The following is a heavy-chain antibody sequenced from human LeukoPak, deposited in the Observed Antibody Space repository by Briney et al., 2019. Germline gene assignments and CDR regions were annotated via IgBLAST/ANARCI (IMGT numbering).Heavy chain of an antibody. Sequence: SETLSLTCTVSGGSISSGGYYWSWIRQPPGKGLEWIGYIYHSGSTYYNPSHKSRVTISVDRSKNQFSLKLSSVTAADTAVYYCARDLTGTGTGAFDIWGQGTMVTVSS. D-gene: IGHD1-7*01. CDR2: IYHSGST. CDR3: ARDLTGTGTGAFDI. J-gene: IGHJ3*02. CDR1: GGSISSGGYY. V-gene: IGHV4-30-2*01.